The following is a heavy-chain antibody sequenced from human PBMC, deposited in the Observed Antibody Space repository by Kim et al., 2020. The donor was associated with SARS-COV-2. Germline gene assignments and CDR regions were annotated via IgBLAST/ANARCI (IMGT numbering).Heavy chain of an antibody. V-gene: IGHV3-9*01. J-gene: IGHJ6*02. CDR3: AKDRGGYSYGYWTQHYYGMDV. Sequence: GGSLRLSCAASGFTFDDYAMHWVRQAPGKGLEWVSGISWNSGSIGYADSVKGRFTISRDNAKNSLYLQMNSLRAEDTALYYCAKDRGGYSYGYWTQHYYGMDVWGQGTTVTVSS. CDR2: ISWNSGSI. D-gene: IGHD5-18*01. CDR1: GFTFDDYA.